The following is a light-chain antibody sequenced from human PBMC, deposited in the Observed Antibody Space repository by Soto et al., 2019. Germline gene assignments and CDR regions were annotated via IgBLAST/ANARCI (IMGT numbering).Light chain of an antibody. J-gene: IGKJ3*01. CDR2: SAS. Sequence: IVLTQYPGTLSLSPGESVTLSCRASQSVNSNYLAWYQQKPGQPPRLLIYSASFRATGIPDRVSGSGSGTDFSLTLSRLEPEDFAVYYCHQYGFSPPFTFGPGTKGDFK. CDR1: QSVNSNY. V-gene: IGKV3-20*01. CDR3: HQYGFSPPFT.